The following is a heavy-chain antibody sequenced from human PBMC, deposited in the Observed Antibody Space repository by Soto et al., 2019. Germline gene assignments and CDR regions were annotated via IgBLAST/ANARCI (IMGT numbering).Heavy chain of an antibody. CDR1: GFIVSNYA. Sequence: QVQLVESGGGVVQPGGSLRLSCAVSGFIVSNYAMYLVRQAPGKGPDWVAVISNDGSNKDYADSVKGRFTISRDNSKNTLYLQMNSLKVEDTAMYYCARGDIVVNGPFDFWGQGTLVTVSS. CDR2: ISNDGSNK. V-gene: IGHV3-30-3*01. J-gene: IGHJ4*02. CDR3: ARGDIVVNGPFDF. D-gene: IGHD3-22*01.